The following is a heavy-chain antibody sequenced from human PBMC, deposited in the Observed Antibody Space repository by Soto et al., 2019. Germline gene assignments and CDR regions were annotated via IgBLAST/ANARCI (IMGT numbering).Heavy chain of an antibody. CDR2: ISWNSGSI. Sequence: EVQLVESGGGLVQPGRSLRLSCAASGFTFDDYAMHWVRQAPGKGLEWVSGISWNSGSIGYADSVKGRFTISRDNAKNSLYLQINSLRAEDTALYYCAKDIRGHSGAFDIWGQGTMVTVSS. CDR3: AKDIRGHSGAFDI. J-gene: IGHJ3*02. V-gene: IGHV3-9*01. D-gene: IGHD6-19*01. CDR1: GFTFDDYA.